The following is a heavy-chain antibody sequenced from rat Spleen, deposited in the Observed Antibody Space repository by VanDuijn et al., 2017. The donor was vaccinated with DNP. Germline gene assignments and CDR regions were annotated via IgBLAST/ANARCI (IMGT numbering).Heavy chain of an antibody. J-gene: IGHJ3*01. CDR3: VTRGTGSDNWFAY. Sequence: EVKLVESGGVLVQPGRSLTLSCAASVLNFSDYWMGWVRQAPGKGLEWMGEIKQASSTKNYNPSLRDRFTISRDNDRNSLYLQMNNLGSEDTAIYYCVTRGTGSDNWFAYWGQGTLVTVSS. CDR1: VLNFSDYW. V-gene: IGHV4-2*01. D-gene: IGHD5-1*01. CDR2: IKQASSTK.